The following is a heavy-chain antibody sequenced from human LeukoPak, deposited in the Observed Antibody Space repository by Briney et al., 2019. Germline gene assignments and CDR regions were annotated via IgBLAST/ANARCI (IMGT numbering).Heavy chain of an antibody. CDR2: IYPGDSDT. V-gene: IGHV5-51*01. J-gene: IGHJ4*02. Sequence: GESLKISCKGSGYSFTNYWIGWVRQMPGKGLEWMGFIYPGDSDTRYSPSFQGQVTISADKSITTAYLQWSSLKASDTAMYYCARHTGNYGDYAFDYWGQGTLVTVSS. CDR1: GYSFTNYW. D-gene: IGHD4-17*01. CDR3: ARHTGNYGDYAFDY.